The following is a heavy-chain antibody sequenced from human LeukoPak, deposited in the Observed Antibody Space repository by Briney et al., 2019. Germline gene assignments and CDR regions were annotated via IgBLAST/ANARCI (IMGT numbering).Heavy chain of an antibody. CDR1: GFTFTNYW. CDR2: IKQDGSQK. CDR3: ARDLGDFWSGFPEY. J-gene: IGHJ4*02. Sequence: GGSLRLPCAASGFTFTNYWMSWVRQSPGKGLEWVANIKQDGSQKYYVGSVKGRFTISRDNAKNSLFLQMNTLRAEDTALYYCARDLGDFWSGFPEYWGQGTLVTVSS. V-gene: IGHV3-7*01. D-gene: IGHD3-3*01.